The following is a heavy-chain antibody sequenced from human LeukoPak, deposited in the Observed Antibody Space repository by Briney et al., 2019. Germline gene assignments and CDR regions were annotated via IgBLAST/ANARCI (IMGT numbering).Heavy chain of an antibody. CDR1: GGSFSGYY. V-gene: IGHV4-34*01. D-gene: IGHD6-13*01. J-gene: IGHJ4*02. Sequence: PSETLSLTCAVYGGSFSGYYWSWIRQPPGKGLEWIGSIYYSGSTYYNPSLKSRVTISVDTSKNQFSLKVSSVTAADTAVYYCARHEWGAAAARKFDYWGQGTLVTVSS. CDR2: IYYSGST. CDR3: ARHEWGAAAARKFDY.